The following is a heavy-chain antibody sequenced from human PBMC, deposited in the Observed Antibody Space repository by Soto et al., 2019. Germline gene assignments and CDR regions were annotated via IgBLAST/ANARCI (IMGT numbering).Heavy chain of an antibody. D-gene: IGHD1-7*01. CDR1: GGTFSSYT. CDR2: IIPILGIA. CDR3: ARAHGGYRLELSYYYMDV. Sequence: QVQLVQSGAEVKKPGSSVKVSCKASGGTFSSYTISWVRQAPGQGLEWMGRIIPILGIANYAQKFQGRVMITADKSTSTAYMELSSLRSEDTAVYYCARAHGGYRLELSYYYMDVWGKGTTVTVSS. V-gene: IGHV1-69*02. J-gene: IGHJ6*03.